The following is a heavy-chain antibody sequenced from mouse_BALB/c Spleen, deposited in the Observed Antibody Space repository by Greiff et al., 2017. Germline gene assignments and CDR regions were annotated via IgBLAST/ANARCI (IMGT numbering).Heavy chain of an antibody. J-gene: IGHJ3*01. D-gene: IGHD2-4*01. CDR3: ARSLYDYDGAWFAY. V-gene: IGHV2-6-7*01. CDR1: GFSLTGYG. Sequence: VQGVESGPGLVAPSQSLSITCTVSGFSLTGYGVNWVRQPPGKGLEWLGMIWGDGSTDYNSALKSRLSISKDNSKSQVFLKMNSLQTDDTARYYCARSLYDYDGAWFAYWGQGTLVTVSA. CDR2: IWGDGST.